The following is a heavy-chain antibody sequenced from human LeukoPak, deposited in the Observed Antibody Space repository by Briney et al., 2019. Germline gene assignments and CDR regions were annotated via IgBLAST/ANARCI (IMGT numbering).Heavy chain of an antibody. CDR1: GDSISSYY. CDR2: IYYRGST. D-gene: IGHD6-13*01. Sequence: SETLSLTCTGSGDSISSYYWSWIRQPPRKGLEWIGYIYYRGSTNYNPSLKSRVSISVDTSKNQFSLKLSSVTAADTAVYYCARDRVFFDPWGQGTLVTVSS. V-gene: IGHV4-59*01. J-gene: IGHJ5*02. CDR3: ARDRVFFDP.